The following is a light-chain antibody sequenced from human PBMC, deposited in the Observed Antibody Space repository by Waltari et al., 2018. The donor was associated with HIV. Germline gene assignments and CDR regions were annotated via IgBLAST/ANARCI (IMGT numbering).Light chain of an antibody. CDR1: SSAAGGYNY. Sequence: QSALTQPPSASGSPGQSVTSSCTGTSSAAGGYNYVSCSQPRPGKAPQPMFYEVNRRPSGVPDRFFGSKSGNTASLTVSGLPPEDAADYYCSSYAGGSNLVFGGGTKLTVL. V-gene: IGLV2-8*01. J-gene: IGLJ2*01. CDR3: SSYAGGSNLV. CDR2: EVN.